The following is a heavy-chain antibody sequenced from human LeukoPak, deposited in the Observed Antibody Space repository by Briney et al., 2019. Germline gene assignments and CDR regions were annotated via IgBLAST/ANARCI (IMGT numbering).Heavy chain of an antibody. V-gene: IGHV3-9*01. CDR1: GFTFDDYA. CDR2: ISWNSGSI. Sequence: GGSLRLSCAASGFTFDDYAMHWVRQAPGKGLEWVSGISWNSGSIGYADSVKGRFTISRDNAKNSLYLQMNSLRAEDTALYYCAKDFSDCGQGTLVTVS. CDR3: AKDFSD. J-gene: IGHJ4*02.